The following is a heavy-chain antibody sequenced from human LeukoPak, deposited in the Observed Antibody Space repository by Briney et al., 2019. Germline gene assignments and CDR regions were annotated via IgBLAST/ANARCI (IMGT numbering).Heavy chain of an antibody. D-gene: IGHD1-26*01. Sequence: SETLSLTCTVSGGSISSSGYYWGWIRQPPGKGLEWFASIYYSGSTYYNPSLKSRVTISVDTSKNQLSLKLSSLTAADTAVYYCARHEYSGSYYGLSWFDPWGQGTLVTVSS. CDR2: IYYSGST. V-gene: IGHV4-39*01. CDR1: GGSISSSGYY. J-gene: IGHJ5*02. CDR3: ARHEYSGSYYGLSWFDP.